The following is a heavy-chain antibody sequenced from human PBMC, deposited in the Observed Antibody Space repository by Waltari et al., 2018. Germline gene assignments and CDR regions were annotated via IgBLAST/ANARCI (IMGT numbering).Heavy chain of an antibody. Sequence: EVQLAETGGGLIQPGGSLRLSCAASGLSVHANYMTWVRQAPGKGLQWVSLIYSGGVTYYADFVQGRFTISRDKYKNTLYLQMNSLRAEDSAVYYCARGTSQLFYGLDIWGQGTTVTVSS. J-gene: IGHJ6*02. D-gene: IGHD1-1*01. CDR1: GLSVHANY. CDR3: ARGTSQLFYGLDI. V-gene: IGHV3-53*02. CDR2: IYSGGVT.